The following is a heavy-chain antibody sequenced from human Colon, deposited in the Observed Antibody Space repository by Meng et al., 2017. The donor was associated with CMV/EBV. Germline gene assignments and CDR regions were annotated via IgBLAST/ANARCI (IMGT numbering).Heavy chain of an antibody. J-gene: IGHJ4*02. CDR3: ARLGVHFDWLSHIDS. V-gene: IGHV4-31*02. CDR2: VSDSGRT. CDR1: GGSISSGDFY. Sequence: SGGSISSGDFYWSWIRQHPGKGLEWIGYVSDSGRTYYNPSLQSRPSMSRDTSKSQFSLILTSVTAADTAVYYCARLGVHFDWLSHIDSLGQGTLVTVSS. D-gene: IGHD3-9*01.